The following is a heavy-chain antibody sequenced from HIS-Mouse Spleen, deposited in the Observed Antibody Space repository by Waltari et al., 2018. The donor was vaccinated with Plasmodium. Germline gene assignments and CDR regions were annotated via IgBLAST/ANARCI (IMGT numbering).Heavy chain of an antibody. CDR1: GGSFSGYY. J-gene: IGHJ3*02. V-gene: IGHV4-34*01. CDR3: ARAPIRDAFDI. D-gene: IGHD3-9*01. Sequence: QVQLQQWGAGLLKPSETLSLTCAVYGGSFSGYYLSWLRQPPGKGLEWIGEINHSGSTNYNPSLKSRVTISVDTSKNQFSLKLSSVTAADTAVYYCARAPIRDAFDIWGQGTMVTVSS. CDR2: INHSGST.